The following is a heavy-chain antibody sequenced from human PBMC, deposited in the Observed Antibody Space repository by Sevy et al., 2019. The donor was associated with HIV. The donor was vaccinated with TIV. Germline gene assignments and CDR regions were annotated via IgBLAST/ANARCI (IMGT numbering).Heavy chain of an antibody. CDR2: ISGSGGST. CDR1: GFTFSSYA. Sequence: GGSLRLSCAASGFTFSSYAMSWVRQAPGKGLEWVSAISGSGGSTYYADSVKGRFTISRDNSKNTLYLQMNSLRAEDTAVYYCAKPPPAARYCTNGVCYRVDYWGQGTLVTVSS. CDR3: AKPPPAARYCTNGVCYRVDY. J-gene: IGHJ4*02. V-gene: IGHV3-23*01. D-gene: IGHD2-8*01.